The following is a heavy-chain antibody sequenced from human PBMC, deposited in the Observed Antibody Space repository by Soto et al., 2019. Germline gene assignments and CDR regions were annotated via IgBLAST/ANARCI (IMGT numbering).Heavy chain of an antibody. D-gene: IGHD3-10*01. J-gene: IGHJ4*02. Sequence: ASVKVSCKASGYTFTGYYMHWVRQAPGQGLEWMGWINPNSGGTNYAQKFQGWVTMTRDTSISTAYMELSRLRSDDTAVYYCGTANMVRGVIILGYWGQGTLVTVSS. CDR3: GTANMVRGVIILGY. V-gene: IGHV1-2*04. CDR2: INPNSGGT. CDR1: GYTFTGYY.